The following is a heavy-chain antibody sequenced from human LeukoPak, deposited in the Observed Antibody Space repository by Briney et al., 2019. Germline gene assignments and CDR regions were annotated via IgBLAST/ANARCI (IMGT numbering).Heavy chain of an antibody. CDR2: IYYSGSI. CDR1: GGSISSSSYY. J-gene: IGHJ6*03. V-gene: IGHV4-39*07. D-gene: IGHD5-18*01. Sequence: PSETLSLTCTVSGGSISSSSYYWGWIRQPPGKGLEWIGSIYYSGSIYYNPSLKSRVTMSVDTSKNQFSLKLSSVTAVDTAVYYCARTAVDTFYYMDVWGKGTTVTVSS. CDR3: ARTAVDTFYYMDV.